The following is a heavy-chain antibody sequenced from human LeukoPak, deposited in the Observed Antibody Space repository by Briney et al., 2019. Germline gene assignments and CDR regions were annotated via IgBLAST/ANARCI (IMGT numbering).Heavy chain of an antibody. J-gene: IGHJ5*02. Sequence: GESLKISCQGSGYSFTSYWIGWVRQMPGRGLEWMGIIYPGDSDTRYSPSFQGQVTISADKSISTAYLQWSSPKASDTAMYYCARNLLGTIFGVVTNNWFDPWGQGTLVTVSS. CDR2: IYPGDSDT. V-gene: IGHV5-51*01. CDR1: GYSFTSYW. CDR3: ARNLLGTIFGVVTNNWFDP. D-gene: IGHD3-3*01.